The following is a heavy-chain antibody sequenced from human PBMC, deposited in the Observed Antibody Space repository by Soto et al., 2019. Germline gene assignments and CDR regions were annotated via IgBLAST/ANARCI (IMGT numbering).Heavy chain of an antibody. J-gene: IGHJ3*02. CDR1: GDSVSSGTVV. Sequence: VQLQQSGPGLVKPSQTLSLTCAISGDSVSSGTVVWNCIRLSPSRGFECLGRTYYRSRWYHEYVVFLQRRISINPDTSKNHYTLQLNSVTPEDAAVYYCARGIYDTSVGTAFDIWGQGTKVTVSS. D-gene: IGHD1-1*01. V-gene: IGHV6-1*01. CDR3: ARGIYDTSVGTAFDI. CDR2: TYYRSRWYH.